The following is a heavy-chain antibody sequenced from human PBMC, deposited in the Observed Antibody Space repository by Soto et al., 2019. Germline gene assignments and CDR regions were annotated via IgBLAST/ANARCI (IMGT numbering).Heavy chain of an antibody. Sequence: QVQLVESGGGLVKPGGSLRLSCAASGFTFSDYYMSWIRQAPGKGLEWVSYISSSSSYTNYADSVKGRFTISRDNAKNSLYLQMNSLRAEDTAVYYCARDGDDILTGSDAFDIWGQGTMVTVSS. CDR2: ISSSSSYT. J-gene: IGHJ3*02. D-gene: IGHD3-9*01. V-gene: IGHV3-11*05. CDR1: GFTFSDYY. CDR3: ARDGDDILTGSDAFDI.